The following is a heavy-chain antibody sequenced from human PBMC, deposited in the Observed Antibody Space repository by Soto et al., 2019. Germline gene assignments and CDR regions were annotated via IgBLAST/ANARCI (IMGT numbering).Heavy chain of an antibody. V-gene: IGHV5-51*01. Sequence: GESLKISCKGSGYSFTSYWIGWVRQMPGKGLEWMGIIYPGDSDTRYSPSFQGQVTISADKSISTAYLQWSSLKASDTAMYYCARPHREVGVTYWYFDLWGRGTLVTVSS. CDR2: IYPGDSDT. D-gene: IGHD3-16*01. CDR1: GYSFTSYW. J-gene: IGHJ2*01. CDR3: ARPHREVGVTYWYFDL.